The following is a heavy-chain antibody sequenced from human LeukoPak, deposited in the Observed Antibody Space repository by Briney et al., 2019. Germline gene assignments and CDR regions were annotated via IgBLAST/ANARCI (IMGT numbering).Heavy chain of an antibody. D-gene: IGHD6-19*01. Sequence: GASVKVSCKASGYTFTSYDINWVRQATGQGLEWMGWMNPNSGNTGYAQKFQGRVTMTRNTSISTAYMELSSLRSEDTAVYYCARGRYSSGWYSRLGNWFDPWSQGTLVTVSS. CDR3: ARGRYSSGWYSRLGNWFDP. CDR2: MNPNSGNT. J-gene: IGHJ5*02. V-gene: IGHV1-8*01. CDR1: GYTFTSYD.